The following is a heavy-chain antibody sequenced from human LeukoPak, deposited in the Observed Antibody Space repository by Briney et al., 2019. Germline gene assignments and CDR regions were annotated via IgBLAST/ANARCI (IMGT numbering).Heavy chain of an antibody. J-gene: IGHJ3*02. Sequence: SETLSLTCTVSGYSISSGYYWGWIRQPPGKGLEWIGSIYHSGSTYYNPSLKGRVTISVDTSKNQFSLKLSSVTAADTAVYYCARPSMVRGVSLDAFDIWGQGTMVTVSS. CDR1: GYSISSGYY. CDR3: ARPSMVRGVSLDAFDI. CDR2: IYHSGST. D-gene: IGHD3-10*01. V-gene: IGHV4-38-2*02.